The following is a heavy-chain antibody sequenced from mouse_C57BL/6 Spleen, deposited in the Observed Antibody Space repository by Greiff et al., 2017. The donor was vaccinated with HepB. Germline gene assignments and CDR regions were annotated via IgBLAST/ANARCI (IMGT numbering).Heavy chain of an antibody. CDR3: AITTVVAGDYAMDY. CDR2: INPYNGGT. V-gene: IGHV1-19*01. CDR1: GYTFTDYY. Sequence: EVQGVESGPVLVKPGASVKMSCKASGYTFTDYYMNWVKQSHGKSLEWIGVINPYNGGTSYNQKFKGKATLTVDKSSSTAYMELNSLTSEDSAVYYCAITTVVAGDYAMDYWGQGTSVTVSS. D-gene: IGHD1-1*01. J-gene: IGHJ4*01.